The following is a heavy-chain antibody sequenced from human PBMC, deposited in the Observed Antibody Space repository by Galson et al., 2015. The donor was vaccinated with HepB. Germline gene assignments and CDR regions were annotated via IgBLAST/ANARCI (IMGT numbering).Heavy chain of an antibody. CDR2: ISSGGST. CDR3: AKVDLDSFAGTLYYYGMAV. V-gene: IGHV3-23*01. Sequence: SLRLSCAASGFTFSIYAMTWVRQAPGTGLEWVSAISSGGSTYYADSVKGRFTISGDNSKSTLYLLMNSLRAEDTAVYYCAKVDLDSFAGTLYYYGMAVWGQGTTVTVSS. J-gene: IGHJ6*02. CDR1: GFTFSIYA. D-gene: IGHD6-13*01.